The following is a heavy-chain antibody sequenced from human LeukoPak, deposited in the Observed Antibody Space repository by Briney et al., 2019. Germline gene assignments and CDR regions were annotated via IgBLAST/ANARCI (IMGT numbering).Heavy chain of an antibody. CDR3: ARGGIMITFGGVIANPLGSFDI. D-gene: IGHD3-16*02. J-gene: IGHJ3*02. CDR1: GGSISSGSYY. V-gene: IGHV4-61*02. CDR2: IYTSGST. Sequence: SQTLSLTCTVSGGSISSGSYYWSWIRQPAGKGLEWIGRIYTSGSTNYNPSLKSRATISVDTSKNQFSLKLSSVTAADTAVYYCARGGIMITFGGVIANPLGSFDIWGQGTMVTVSS.